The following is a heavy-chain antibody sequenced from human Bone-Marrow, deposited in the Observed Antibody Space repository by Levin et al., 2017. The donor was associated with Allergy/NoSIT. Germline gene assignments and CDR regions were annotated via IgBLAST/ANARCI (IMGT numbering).Heavy chain of an antibody. V-gene: IGHV3-21*01. J-gene: IGHJ4*02. CDR3: ARGGNSLRLYQDS. Sequence: GGSLRLSCAASGFTFDSYGMYWVRQAPGKGLEWVASISYGSHYTHYGELVEGRFTISRDNARNSLYLEMNDLRGEDSGVYFCARGGNSLRLYQDSWGQGTEVTVSS. CDR2: ISYGSHYT. CDR1: GFTFDSYG. D-gene: IGHD3-3*01.